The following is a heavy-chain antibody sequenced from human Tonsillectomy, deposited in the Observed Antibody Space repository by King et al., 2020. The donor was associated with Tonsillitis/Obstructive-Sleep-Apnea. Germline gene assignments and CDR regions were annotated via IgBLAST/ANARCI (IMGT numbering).Heavy chain of an antibody. CDR3: ARDIGEQGAFDI. Sequence: QLVQSGAEVKKPGSSVKVSCKASGGTFSSYAISWVRQAPGQGLEWMGGIIPTFGTANYAQKFQGTVTITADESTSTAYLELSSLGSEETAVYYCARDIGEQGAFDIWGQGTMVTVSS. D-gene: IGHD1/OR15-1a*01. J-gene: IGHJ3*02. CDR2: IIPTFGTA. CDR1: GGTFSSYA. V-gene: IGHV1-69*01.